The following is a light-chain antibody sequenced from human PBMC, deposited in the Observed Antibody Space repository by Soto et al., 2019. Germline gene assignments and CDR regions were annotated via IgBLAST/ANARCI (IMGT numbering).Light chain of an antibody. J-gene: IGKJ1*01. CDR2: EAY. CDR3: QNYDTLSPMWT. V-gene: IGKV1-5*03. Sequence: DIPLAQSPSPLSASVGDRTTITCRATQSLNWWAWYQQKPGKAPKLLIFEAYRLGSGVPSRFSGSGSGTEFTLTISSLQSDDFGTYYCQNYDTLSPMWTFGQGTKEDVK. CDR1: QSLNW.